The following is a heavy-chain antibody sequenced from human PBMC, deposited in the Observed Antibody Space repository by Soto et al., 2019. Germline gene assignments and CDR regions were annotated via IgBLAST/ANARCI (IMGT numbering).Heavy chain of an antibody. J-gene: IGHJ5*02. CDR3: ARHLSHLNSGRFDP. Sequence: GGSLRLSCAASGFTFINYAMHWVRQAPGKGLEWVALISGDGSNEYYADSVKGRFTISRDNSRNTLYLQMNSLRAEDTAVYYCARHLSHLNSGRFDPWGQGTLVTVSA. CDR1: GFTFINYA. CDR2: ISGDGSNE. D-gene: IGHD3-3*02. V-gene: IGHV3-30-3*01.